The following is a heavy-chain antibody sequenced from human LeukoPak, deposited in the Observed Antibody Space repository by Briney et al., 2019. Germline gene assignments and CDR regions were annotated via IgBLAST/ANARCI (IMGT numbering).Heavy chain of an antibody. CDR3: AKDPGPIVVVPAAISCDY. D-gene: IGHD2-2*01. Sequence: PGGSLRLSCAASGFTFSSYGMHWVRQAPGKGLEWVAFIRYDGSNKYYADSVKGRFTISRDNSKNTLYLQMNSLRAEDTAVYYCAKDPGPIVVVPAAISCDYWGQGTLVTVSS. CDR2: IRYDGSNK. CDR1: GFTFSSYG. V-gene: IGHV3-30*02. J-gene: IGHJ4*02.